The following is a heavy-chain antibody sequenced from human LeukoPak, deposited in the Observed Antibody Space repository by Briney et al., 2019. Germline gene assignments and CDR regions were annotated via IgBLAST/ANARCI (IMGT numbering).Heavy chain of an antibody. Sequence: GGSLRLACAASGFRFSSYAMSWVRQAPGKGLEWVSAISGSGVSTYYADSVKGRLTVSRDNSKNTLYLQMSSLRAEDTAVYYCAKDERNWNYNLASQTYDWGQGTLVTVSS. D-gene: IGHD1-7*01. CDR2: ISGSGVST. CDR1: GFRFSSYA. V-gene: IGHV3-23*01. J-gene: IGHJ4*02. CDR3: AKDERNWNYNLASQTYD.